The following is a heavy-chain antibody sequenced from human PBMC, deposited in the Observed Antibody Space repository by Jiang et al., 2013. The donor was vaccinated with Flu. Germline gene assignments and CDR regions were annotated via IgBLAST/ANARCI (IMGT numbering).Heavy chain of an antibody. J-gene: IGHJ4*02. V-gene: IGHV5-51*01. D-gene: IGHD1-1*01. CDR3: AKVRTTGTCFDY. CDR1: GYSFTSYW. Sequence: ISCKGSGYSFTSYWIGLGAPDARERPGVDGIIYPGDSDTRYSPSFQGQVTISADKSITTAYLEWSSLKASDTAMYYCAKVRTTGTCFDYWGQGTLVTVSS. CDR2: IYPGDSDT.